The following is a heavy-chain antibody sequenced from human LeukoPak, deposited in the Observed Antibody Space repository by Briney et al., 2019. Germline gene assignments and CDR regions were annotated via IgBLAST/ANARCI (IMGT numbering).Heavy chain of an antibody. CDR3: AKRGHNYGDFDY. CDR2: MNPNNDNT. V-gene: IGHV1-8*01. J-gene: IGHJ4*02. Sequence: GASVKVSCKTSGYTFTSFDINWVRQASGQGLEWMGWMNPNNDNTGCAQNFQGRVTMTKNTSISTAYMELSSLRSEDTAVHYCAKRGHNYGDFDYWGQGTLVTVSP. D-gene: IGHD5-18*01. CDR1: GYTFTSFD.